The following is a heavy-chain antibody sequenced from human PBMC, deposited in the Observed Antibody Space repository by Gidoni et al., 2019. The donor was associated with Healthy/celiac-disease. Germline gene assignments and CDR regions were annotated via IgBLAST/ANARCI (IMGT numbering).Heavy chain of an antibody. D-gene: IGHD6-6*01. J-gene: IGHJ5*02. CDR3: ARHLIAARVESWFDP. Sequence: EVQLVQSGAEVKKPGESRRISCKGSGYSFTSYGISWVRQMPGKGLEWMGRIDPSDSYTNYSPSFQGHVTISADKSISTAYLQWSSLKASDTAMYYCARHLIAARVESWFDPWGQGTLVTVSS. V-gene: IGHV5-10-1*03. CDR1: GYSFTSYG. CDR2: IDPSDSYT.